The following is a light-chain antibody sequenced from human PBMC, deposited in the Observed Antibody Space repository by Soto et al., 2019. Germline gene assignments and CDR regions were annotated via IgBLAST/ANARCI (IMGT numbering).Light chain of an antibody. J-gene: IGLJ3*02. CDR2: SNN. V-gene: IGLV1-44*01. CDR1: SSNIGSNP. CDR3: AAWDDTLNGVL. Sequence: VLTQPPSVSGTPGQRVTISCSGSSSNIGSNPVDWYQQLPGTAPKLLIQSNNQRPSGVPDRFSGSKSGTSASLAISGLQSEDEADYYCAAWDDTLNGVLFGGGTKLTVL.